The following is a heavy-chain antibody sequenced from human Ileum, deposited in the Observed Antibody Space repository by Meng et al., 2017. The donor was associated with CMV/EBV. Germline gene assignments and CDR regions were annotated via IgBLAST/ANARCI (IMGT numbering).Heavy chain of an antibody. CDR1: SISSSSYY. CDR2: IHYNGDT. J-gene: IGHJ3*02. CDR3: ARDAWCDSSGYCDAFDI. V-gene: IGHV4-39*07. Sequence: SISSSSYYWGWIRQPQGKGLEWIGSIHYNGDTYYTPSLKSRVTISLDTSKNQFSLKLSSVTAADTAVYYCARDAWCDSSGYCDAFDIWGQGTMVTVSS. D-gene: IGHD3-22*01.